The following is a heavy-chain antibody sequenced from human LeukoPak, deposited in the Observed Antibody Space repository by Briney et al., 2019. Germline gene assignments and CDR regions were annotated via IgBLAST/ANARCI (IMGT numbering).Heavy chain of an antibody. Sequence: GRSLRLSCAASGFTFSSYAMHWVRQAPGKGLEWVAVISYDGSNKYYADSVKGRFTISRDNSKNTLYLQMNSLRAEDTAVYYCARGRDYNDSSGIFDYWGQGTLVTVSS. CDR1: GFTFSSYA. J-gene: IGHJ4*02. D-gene: IGHD3-22*01. CDR2: ISYDGSNK. V-gene: IGHV3-30*04. CDR3: ARGRDYNDSSGIFDY.